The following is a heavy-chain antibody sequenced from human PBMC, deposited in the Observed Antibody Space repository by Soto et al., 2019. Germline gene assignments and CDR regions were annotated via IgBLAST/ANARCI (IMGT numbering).Heavy chain of an antibody. CDR1: GYTFTSYY. V-gene: IGHV1-46*03. CDR2: INPSGGST. J-gene: IGHJ5*02. CDR3: AILIGDYDSSGSP. D-gene: IGHD3-22*01. Sequence: ASVKVSCKASGYTFTSYYMHWVRQAPGQGLEWMGIINPSGGSTSYAQKFQGRVTMTRDTSTSTVYMELSSLRSEDTAVYYCAILIGDYDSSGSPWGQGTLVTVSS.